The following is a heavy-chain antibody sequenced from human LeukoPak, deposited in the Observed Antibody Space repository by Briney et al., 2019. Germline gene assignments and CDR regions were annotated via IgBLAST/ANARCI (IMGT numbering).Heavy chain of an antibody. CDR3: ARGKYHYDSRPVAGWYFDY. CDR1: GVSISSYY. J-gene: IGHJ4*02. V-gene: IGHV4-59*01. Sequence: SETLSLTCTASGVSISSYYWSWIRQPPGKGLEWIGYIYYSGSTNYNPSLKSRVTISVDTSKNQFSLKLSSVTAADTAVYYCARGKYHYDSRPVAGWYFDYWGQGTLVTVSS. D-gene: IGHD3-22*01. CDR2: IYYSGST.